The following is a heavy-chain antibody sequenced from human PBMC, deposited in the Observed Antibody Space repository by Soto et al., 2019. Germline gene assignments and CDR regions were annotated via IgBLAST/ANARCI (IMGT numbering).Heavy chain of an antibody. V-gene: IGHV3-74*01. J-gene: IGHJ5*02. CDR2: INDDGSRI. CDR1: GFTFSSFS. CDR3: ARAPGGNYGPVAGKYNWFYP. Sequence: GGSLRLSFAASGFTFSSFSMHWVRQVPGKGLVWVSRINDDGSRIRYADSVKGRFTISRHNAKNSLYLQMNSLRAEDTAVYYCARAPGGNYGPVAGKYNWFYPWGQGTLVTVSS. D-gene: IGHD1-7*01.